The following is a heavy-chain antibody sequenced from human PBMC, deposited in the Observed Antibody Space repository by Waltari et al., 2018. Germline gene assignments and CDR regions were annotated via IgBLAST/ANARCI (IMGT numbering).Heavy chain of an antibody. V-gene: IGHV1-69-2*01. CDR1: GYRFTAAY. CDR2: FDPEDGET. Sequence: EVQLLQSGTELKKPGSTEKISSQVSGYRFTAAYLHWVQQAPGKGPQWMGLFDPEDGETIYAERFQGRVTITADTSTETAFMELSSLTSDDTAVYYCVTALGDRSSASRPFDVWGLGTLITVSS. J-gene: IGHJ3*01. D-gene: IGHD3-10*01. CDR3: VTALGDRSSASRPFDV.